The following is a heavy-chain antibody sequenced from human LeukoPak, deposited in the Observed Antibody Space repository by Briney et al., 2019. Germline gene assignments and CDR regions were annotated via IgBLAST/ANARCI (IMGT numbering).Heavy chain of an antibody. CDR3: AKERHQLLWRRFDP. CDR2: IRYDGSNK. V-gene: IGHV3-30*02. Sequence: PGGSLRLSCAASGFTFSSYGMHWVRQAPGKGLEWVAFIRYDGSNKYYADSVKGRFTISRDNSKNTLYLQMNSLRAEDTAVYYCAKERHQLLWRRFDPWGQGTLVTVSS. CDR1: GFTFSSYG. J-gene: IGHJ5*02. D-gene: IGHD2-2*01.